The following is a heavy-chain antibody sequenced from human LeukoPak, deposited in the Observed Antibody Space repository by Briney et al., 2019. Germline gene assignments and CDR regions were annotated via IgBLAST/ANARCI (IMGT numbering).Heavy chain of an antibody. V-gene: IGHV1-2*06. CDR2: INPNSGGT. CDR1: GYTFTGYY. D-gene: IGHD3-9*01. J-gene: IGHJ5*02. Sequence: ASVKGSCKASGYTFTGYYMHWVRQAPGQGLEWMGRINPNSGGTNYAQKFQGRVTMTRDTSISTAYMELSRLRSDDTAVYYCATLYYDILTGSWFDPWGQGTLVTVSS. CDR3: ATLYYDILTGSWFDP.